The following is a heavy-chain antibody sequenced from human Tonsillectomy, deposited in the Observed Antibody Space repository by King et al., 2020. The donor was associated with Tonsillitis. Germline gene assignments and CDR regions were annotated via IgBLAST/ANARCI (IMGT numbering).Heavy chain of an antibody. CDR1: GFSFNSYC. D-gene: IGHD3-10*01. Sequence: QLGQSGGGVVQPWRSLRLSFAASGFSFNSYCMPWVRQAQGKGLEWLAFISYYGSKEYYSDSVKGRFTMSRNKSNNTLYLQMNSLRGEDTAVYYCARDPTPHHYGSSDYWGQGTLVTVSS. V-gene: IGHV3-30*03. CDR3: ARDPTPHHYGSSDY. CDR2: ISYYGSKE. J-gene: IGHJ4*02.